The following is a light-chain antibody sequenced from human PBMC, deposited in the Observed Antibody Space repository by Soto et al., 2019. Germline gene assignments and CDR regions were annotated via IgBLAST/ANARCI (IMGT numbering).Light chain of an antibody. CDR1: RSDVATFNL. Sequence: QSALTQPASVSGSPGQSITIYCTGNRSDVATFNLVSWYQQHPGKAPQLIIYEGSKRPSGVSNRFSASKSGNTASLTSSGLQAADEAHYYCCSYAGNRVFVGGTKLTVL. J-gene: IGLJ3*02. CDR2: EGS. CDR3: CSYAGNRV. V-gene: IGLV2-23*01.